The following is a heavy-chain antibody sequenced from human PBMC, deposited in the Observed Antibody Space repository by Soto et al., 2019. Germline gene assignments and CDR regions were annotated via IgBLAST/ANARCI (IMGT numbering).Heavy chain of an antibody. Sequence: QVQLVESGGGVVQPGRSLRLSCAASGFTFSSYGMHWVRQAPGKGLEWVAVISYDGSNKYYADSVKGRFTISRDNSKNXLXPQMNSLRAEDTAVYYCAKERTDIAVAGFYYYGMDVWGQGTTVTVSS. V-gene: IGHV3-30*18. D-gene: IGHD6-19*01. J-gene: IGHJ6*02. CDR3: AKERTDIAVAGFYYYGMDV. CDR1: GFTFSSYG. CDR2: ISYDGSNK.